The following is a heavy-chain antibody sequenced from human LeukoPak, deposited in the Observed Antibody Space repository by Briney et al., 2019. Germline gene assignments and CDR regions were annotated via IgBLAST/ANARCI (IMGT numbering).Heavy chain of an antibody. CDR1: GYTFTGYY. D-gene: IGHD1-26*01. Sequence: ASVTVSCKASGYTFTGYYMHWVRQAPGQGLEWMGWINPNSGGTNYAQKFQGRVTMTRDTSISTAYMELSRLRSDDTAVYYCAREGSIVGATPFDYWGQGTLVTVSS. CDR3: AREGSIVGATPFDY. J-gene: IGHJ4*02. CDR2: INPNSGGT. V-gene: IGHV1-2*02.